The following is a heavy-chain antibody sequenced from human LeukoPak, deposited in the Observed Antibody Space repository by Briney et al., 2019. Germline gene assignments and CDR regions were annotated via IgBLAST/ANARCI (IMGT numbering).Heavy chain of an antibody. CDR2: IYNSGST. CDR3: ARDVAVLMVYATYNWFDP. Sequence: SETLSLTCAVSGGSISSGGYSYNWIRQPPGKGLEWIGYIYNSGSTSYNPSLKSRVTMSVDTSKNQFSLKLSSVTAADTAVYYCARDVAVLMVYATYNWFDPWGQGTLVTVSS. V-gene: IGHV4-30-4*07. D-gene: IGHD2-8*01. J-gene: IGHJ5*02. CDR1: GGSISSGGYS.